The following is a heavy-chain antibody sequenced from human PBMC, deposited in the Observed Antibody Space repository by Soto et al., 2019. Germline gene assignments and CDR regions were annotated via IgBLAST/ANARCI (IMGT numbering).Heavy chain of an antibody. CDR2: IYYSGST. CDR1: GYSIRSYY. Sequence: XETLSLTCTVSGYSIRSYYWTWIRQPPGKGLDLIGYIYYSGSTRYNPSLKSRVTISVDMSKNQFSLKLSSVIAADTAVYYCARAYGGFDNGLDVWGQGTAVTVSS. J-gene: IGHJ6*02. D-gene: IGHD5-12*01. CDR3: ARAYGGFDNGLDV. V-gene: IGHV4-59*01.